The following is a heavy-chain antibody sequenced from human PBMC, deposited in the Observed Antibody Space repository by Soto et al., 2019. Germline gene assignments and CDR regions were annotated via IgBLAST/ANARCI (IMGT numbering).Heavy chain of an antibody. CDR3: ARDIGGVTASGAFDV. CDR1: GFTFSHYW. D-gene: IGHD2-21*02. CDR2: INSDGSTT. J-gene: IGHJ3*01. Sequence: EVQLVESGGGLVQPGGSLRLSCAASGFTFSHYWMHWVRQTPGKGLVWISRINSDGSTTSSADSVRGRFSMSRDNAKNSLYLQMNSLRADDTAVYFGARDIGGVTASGAFDVWGHGTMVTVSS. V-gene: IGHV3-74*01.